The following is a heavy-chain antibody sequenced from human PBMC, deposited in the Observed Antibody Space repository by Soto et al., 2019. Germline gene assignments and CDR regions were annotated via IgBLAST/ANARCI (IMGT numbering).Heavy chain of an antibody. D-gene: IGHD2-8*01. CDR1: GFTFSNAW. CDR2: IKSKTDGGTT. Sequence: GGSMRLSSAASGFTFSNAWMSWVRQAPGKGLEWVGRIKSKTDGGTTDYAAPVKGRFTISRDDSKNTLYLQMNSLKTEDTAVYYCTTGAQIVLMVYANVPWGQGTLVTVPQ. CDR3: TTGAQIVLMVYANVP. V-gene: IGHV3-15*01. J-gene: IGHJ5*02.